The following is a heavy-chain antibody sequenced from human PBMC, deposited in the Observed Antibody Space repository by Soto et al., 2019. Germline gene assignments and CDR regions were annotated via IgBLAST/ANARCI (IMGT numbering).Heavy chain of an antibody. CDR3: IRASGVAGTGEYF. CDR1: GFDFSTYW. J-gene: IGHJ4*02. D-gene: IGHD6-19*01. Sequence: EVQLVESGGGLVQPGGSLRLSCAASGFDFSTYWMHWVRQAPGKGLVWVSRISGGGGTTYADSVEGRFTISRDNAKNILYLQMNGLTEEDTAMYYCIRASGVAGTGEYFWGQGTLVTVSS. CDR2: ISGGGGT. V-gene: IGHV3-74*02.